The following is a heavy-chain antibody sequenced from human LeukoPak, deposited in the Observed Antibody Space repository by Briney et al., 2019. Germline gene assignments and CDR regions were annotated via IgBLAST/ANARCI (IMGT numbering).Heavy chain of an antibody. D-gene: IGHD5-18*01. CDR3: SKEDMDTPMAVIDI. CDR1: GFTLSGFV. J-gene: IGHJ3*02. V-gene: IGHV3-30*02. CDR2: LCDNTTNP. Sequence: GGSLRLSCAASGFTLSGFVMRWVRQAPGKGLEWVACLCDNTTNPYSADSVKGRFTIPRDHSKNILYLQMNIRSPEDTAVYYLSKEDMDTPMAVIDIWGQGTMVTVSS.